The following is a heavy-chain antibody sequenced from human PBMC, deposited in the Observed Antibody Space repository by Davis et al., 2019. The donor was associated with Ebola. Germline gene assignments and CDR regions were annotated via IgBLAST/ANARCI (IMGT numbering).Heavy chain of an antibody. V-gene: IGHV1-2*02. Sequence: ASVKVSCKASGYTFTGYYMHWVRQAPGQGLEWMGWINPNSGGTNYAQKFQGRVTMTRDTSISTAYMELNRLRSDDTAVYYCARDDGYYSSRQLSYWGQGTLVTVSS. CDR1: GYTFTGYY. CDR3: ARDDGYYSSRQLSY. J-gene: IGHJ4*02. CDR2: INPNSGGT. D-gene: IGHD2-2*01.